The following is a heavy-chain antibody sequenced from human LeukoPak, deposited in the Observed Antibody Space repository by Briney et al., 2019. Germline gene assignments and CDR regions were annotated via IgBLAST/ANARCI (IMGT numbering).Heavy chain of an antibody. D-gene: IGHD3-22*01. V-gene: IGHV5-51*01. CDR2: IYPGDSDT. Sequence: GESLKISCKGSGYSFTSYWTGWVRQMPGKGLEWMGIIYPGDSDTRYSPSFQGQVTISADKSISTAYLQWSSLKASDTAMYYCARHKVWGSYDSSGYYYGLGAFDIWGQGTMVTVSS. CDR1: GYSFTSYW. CDR3: ARHKVWGSYDSSGYYYGLGAFDI. J-gene: IGHJ3*02.